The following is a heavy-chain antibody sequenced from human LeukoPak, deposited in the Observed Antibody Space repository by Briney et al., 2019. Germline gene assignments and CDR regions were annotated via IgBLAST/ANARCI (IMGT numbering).Heavy chain of an antibody. CDR3: ARDGRSRGLSHVNFDY. V-gene: IGHV3-48*03. CDR1: GFPFSSYE. D-gene: IGHD3-16*02. J-gene: IGHJ4*02. Sequence: GGSLRLSCAASGFPFSSYEMNGVRQAPGKGREWVSYISSSGMTKYYAVSVKGRFTMSRDNAKNSLYLQLNSLRAEDTAVYYCARDGRSRGLSHVNFDYWGQGILVTVSS. CDR2: ISSSGMTK.